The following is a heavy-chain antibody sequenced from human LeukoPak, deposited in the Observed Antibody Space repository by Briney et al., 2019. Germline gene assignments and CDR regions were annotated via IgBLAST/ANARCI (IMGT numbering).Heavy chain of an antibody. CDR1: SGSSSNTLCY. D-gene: IGHD6-19*01. CDR2: IFYNGKT. CDR3: ARRIAVAYDAFDV. Sequence: SETLSLTCTVSSGSSSNTLCYWGWIRQPPGKGLEWIGAIFYNGKTYYNPALKSRVTISVDTSKKQFSLKLRSVTAADMAVYYCARRIAVAYDAFDVWGQGTMVTVSS. V-gene: IGHV4-39*01. J-gene: IGHJ3*01.